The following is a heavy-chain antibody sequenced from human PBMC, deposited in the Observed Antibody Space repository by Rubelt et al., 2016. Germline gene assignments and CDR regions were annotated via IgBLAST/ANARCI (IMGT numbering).Heavy chain of an antibody. Sequence: QVQLVQSGAEVKKPGASVKVSCKASGYTFTSYGISWVRQAPGQGLEWMGWISAYNGNTNYAQKLKGRATMATDTSRRKGYMGLRSRRSDDTAVYYCARDLPPFRRYNWNFPLDYWGQGTLVTVSS. CDR3: ARDLPPFRRYNWNFPLDY. J-gene: IGHJ4*02. CDR1: GYTFTSYG. V-gene: IGHV1-18*01. CDR2: ISAYNGNT. D-gene: IGHD1-7*01.